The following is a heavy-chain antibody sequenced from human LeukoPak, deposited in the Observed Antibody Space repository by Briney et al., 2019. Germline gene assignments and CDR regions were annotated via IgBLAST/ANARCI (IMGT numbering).Heavy chain of an antibody. D-gene: IGHD4/OR15-4a*01. CDR2: ISYDGSHK. J-gene: IGHJ4*02. CDR1: GFTFSSYG. Sequence: PGGTLRLSCAASGFTFSSYGMSWVRQAPGKGLEWVSVISYDGSHKYYADSVKGRFTISRDNSKNTLYLQMNSLRTEDTAVYYCARRAGAYSHPYDYWGQGTLVTVSS. CDR3: ARRAGAYSHPYDY. V-gene: IGHV3-30*03.